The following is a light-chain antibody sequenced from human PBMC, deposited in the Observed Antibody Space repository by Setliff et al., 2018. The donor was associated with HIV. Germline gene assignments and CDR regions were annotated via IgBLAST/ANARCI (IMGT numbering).Light chain of an antibody. CDR3: QVWDSATDHYV. V-gene: IGLV3-21*04. J-gene: IGLJ1*01. Sequence: SYELTQPPSVSLAPGETARITCGGNNIGSKSVHWYQQKSGQAPVLVIFYDPDRLSGIPERFSGSSSGNTATLTISGVDAGDEADYYCQVWDSATDHYVFGAGTKVTVL. CDR2: YDP. CDR1: NIGSKS.